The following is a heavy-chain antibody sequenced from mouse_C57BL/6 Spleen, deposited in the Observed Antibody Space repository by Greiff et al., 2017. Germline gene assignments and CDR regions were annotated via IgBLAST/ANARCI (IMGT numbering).Heavy chain of an antibody. CDR1: GYTFTSYW. Sequence: QVHVKQPGAELARPGSSVKLSCKASGYTFTSYWMDWVKQRPGQGLEWIGNIYPSDSETHYNQKFKDKATLTVDKSSSTAYMQLSSLTSGDSAVYYGARSGSNFLAWCAYWGQGTLVTVSA. J-gene: IGHJ3*01. V-gene: IGHV1-61*01. CDR3: ARSGSNFLAWCAY. CDR2: IYPSDSET. D-gene: IGHD2-5*01.